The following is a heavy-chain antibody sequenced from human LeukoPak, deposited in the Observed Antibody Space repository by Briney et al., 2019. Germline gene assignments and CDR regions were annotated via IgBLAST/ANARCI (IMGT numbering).Heavy chain of an antibody. J-gene: IGHJ6*02. CDR3: ARPPVTVIRGAIQDGMDV. CDR1: GYTFTDYF. Sequence: ASLKVSCKPSGYTFTDYFLHWVRQAARQGLEWMGWMNPHTGRTNYPQNLQGRVTITRDTSVRAAYMDLSRLGSDDTAVYYCARPPVTVIRGAIQDGMDVWGQGTTVTVSS. V-gene: IGHV1-2*02. D-gene: IGHD3-10*01. CDR2: MNPHTGRT.